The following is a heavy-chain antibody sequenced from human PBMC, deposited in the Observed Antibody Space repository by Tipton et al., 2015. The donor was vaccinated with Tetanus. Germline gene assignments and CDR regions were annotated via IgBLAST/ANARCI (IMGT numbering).Heavy chain of an antibody. V-gene: IGHV4-61*01. CDR2: IFYSGNT. D-gene: IGHD4-17*01. CDR3: ARDRGLTTGGGIGMDV. CDR1: GGSVSSGSYY. J-gene: IGHJ6*02. Sequence: GLVKPSETLSLTCTVSGGSVSSGSYYWSWIRQPPGKGLEWIGYIFYSGNTNYNPSLKTRVTISVDTSKNQFSLKLSSVTAADTAVYYCARDRGLTTGGGIGMDVWGQGTTVTVSS.